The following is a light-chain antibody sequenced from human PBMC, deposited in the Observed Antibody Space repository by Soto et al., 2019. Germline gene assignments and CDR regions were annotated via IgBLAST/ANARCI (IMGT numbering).Light chain of an antibody. V-gene: IGLV2-8*01. CDR3: SSYAASNNFYFV. Sequence: QSALTQPPSASGSPGQSVTISCTGTSSDVGGYNYVSWYQQYPGRATKLMIYEVTKRPSGVPDRFSGSKSGNTASLTVSGLQAEDVAAYSCSSYAASNNFYFVFGGGTKRPVL. CDR1: SSDVGGYNY. CDR2: EVT. J-gene: IGLJ3*02.